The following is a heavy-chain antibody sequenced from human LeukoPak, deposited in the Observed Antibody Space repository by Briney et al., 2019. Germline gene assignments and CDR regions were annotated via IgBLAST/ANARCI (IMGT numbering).Heavy chain of an antibody. J-gene: IGHJ4*02. CDR1: GIIISSSY. V-gene: IGHV3-74*01. CDR3: ATVTSGH. CDR2: INPEGTST. Sequence: PGGSLRLSCAASGIIISSSYMQWVRQAPGKGLVWVSRINPEGTSTTYADSVKGRFTTSRDNAKNTVYLQMNSLRAEDTAVYYCATVTSGHWGQGILVTVSS. D-gene: IGHD4-17*01.